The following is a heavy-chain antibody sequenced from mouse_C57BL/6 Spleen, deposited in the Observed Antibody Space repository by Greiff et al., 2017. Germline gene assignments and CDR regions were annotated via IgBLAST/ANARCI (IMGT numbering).Heavy chain of an antibody. D-gene: IGHD2-4*01. CDR2: INPNNGGT. CDR3: ASNYYDYDPFAY. V-gene: IGHV1-22*01. CDR1: GYTFTDYN. Sequence: VQLQQSGPELVKPGASVKMSCKASGYTFTDYNMHWVKQSHGKSLEWIGYINPNNGGTSYNQKFKGKATLTVNKSSSTAYMELRSLTSEDSAVYYCASNYYDYDPFAYWGQGTLVTVSA. J-gene: IGHJ3*01.